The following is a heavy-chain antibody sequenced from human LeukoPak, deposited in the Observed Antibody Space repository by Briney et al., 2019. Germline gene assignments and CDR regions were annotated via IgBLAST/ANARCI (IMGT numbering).Heavy chain of an antibody. Sequence: PGGSLRLSCAASGFTFSSYWMHWARQAPGKGLVWVSRINSDGSSTSYADSVKGRFTISRDNAKNTLYLQMNSLRVEDTAVYYCARVGGSFHWFDPWGQGTLVTVSS. CDR2: INSDGSST. CDR3: ARVGGSFHWFDP. V-gene: IGHV3-74*01. D-gene: IGHD1-26*01. CDR1: GFTFSSYW. J-gene: IGHJ5*02.